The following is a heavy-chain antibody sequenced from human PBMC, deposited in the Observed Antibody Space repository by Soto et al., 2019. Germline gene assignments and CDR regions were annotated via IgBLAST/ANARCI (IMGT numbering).Heavy chain of an antibody. Sequence: SVKLSCKASGGTFSSYAISWVRQAPGQGLEWMGGIIPIFGTANYAQKFQGRVTITADESTSTAYMELSSLRSEDTAVYYCAMIPQHCSGGSCFAPFGQGTLVTVSS. CDR3: AMIPQHCSGGSCFAP. D-gene: IGHD2-15*01. J-gene: IGHJ5*02. CDR2: IIPIFGTA. V-gene: IGHV1-69*13. CDR1: GGTFSSYA.